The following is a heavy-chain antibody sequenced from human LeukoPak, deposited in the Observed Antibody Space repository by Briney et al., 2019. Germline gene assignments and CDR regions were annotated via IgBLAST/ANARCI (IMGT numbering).Heavy chain of an antibody. CDR3: AREPHSSSWYGDY. J-gene: IGHJ4*02. CDR1: GFTLSTYT. D-gene: IGHD6-13*01. Sequence: GGSLRLSCAASGFTLSTYTMNWVRQAPGKGLEWVSSISSSSNYIYYVDSVKGRFTISRDDAKNSLYLQMNSLRAEDTAVYYCAREPHSSSWYGDYWGQGTLVTVSS. V-gene: IGHV3-21*01. CDR2: ISSSSNYI.